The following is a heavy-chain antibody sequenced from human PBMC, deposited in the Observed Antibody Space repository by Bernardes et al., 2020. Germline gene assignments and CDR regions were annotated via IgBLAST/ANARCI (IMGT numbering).Heavy chain of an antibody. CDR2: IKQDGSEE. CDR1: GFTISTYW. J-gene: IGHJ4*02. Sequence: GGSLRLSCAASGFTISTYWMSWVRQAPGKGLEWVANIKQDGSEENYVNSVKGRFTIFRDNAKNSVYLQMNNLRAEDTAVYYCAGGYSNSPVADYWGQGTLVTVSS. V-gene: IGHV3-7*04. D-gene: IGHD6-13*01. CDR3: AGGYSNSPVADY.